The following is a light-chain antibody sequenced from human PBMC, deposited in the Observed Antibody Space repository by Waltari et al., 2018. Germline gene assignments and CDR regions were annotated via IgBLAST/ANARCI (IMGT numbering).Light chain of an antibody. CDR1: PSLLFNSDSKSY. CDR3: HQYYSTPQT. J-gene: IGKJ1*01. Sequence: DIVLTQSPEFMAVSLGERATLHCKSSPSLLFNSDSKSYLAWYQQRRGQPPTLLIYWASTRESGVPDRFNGSGSGTDFSLTISSLQAEDAAVYYCHQYYSTPQTFGQGTKVEVK. CDR2: WAS. V-gene: IGKV4-1*01.